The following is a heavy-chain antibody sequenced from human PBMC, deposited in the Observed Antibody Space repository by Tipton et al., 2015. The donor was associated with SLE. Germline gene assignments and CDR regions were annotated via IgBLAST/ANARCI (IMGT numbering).Heavy chain of an antibody. V-gene: IGHV4-34*01. CDR1: GITVRGLP. D-gene: IGHD3-3*01. CDR3: AIGSALRFLEWLLSDAFDI. J-gene: IGHJ3*02. CDR2: INHSGST. Sequence: LRLSCALSGITVRGLPFHWVRQPPGKGLEWIGEINHSGSTNYNPSLKSRVTISVDTSKNQFSLKLSSVTAADTAVYYCAIGSALRFLEWLLSDAFDIWGQGTMVTVSS.